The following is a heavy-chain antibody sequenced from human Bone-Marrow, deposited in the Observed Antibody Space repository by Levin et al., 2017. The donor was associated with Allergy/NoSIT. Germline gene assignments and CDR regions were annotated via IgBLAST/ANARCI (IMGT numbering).Heavy chain of an antibody. Sequence: SETLSLTCIVSGGSINTYYWSWIRQSPGRGLEWLGHFYGRGSATYNPSLQSRLAISLDTSTNVFSPPLTSLSPADTAVYFCARNSRNHYYYGMDFWGRGTTVTVSS. D-gene: IGHD4-11*01. V-gene: IGHV4-59*01. CDR3: ARNSRNHYYYGMDF. CDR2: FYGRGSA. CDR1: GGSINTYY. J-gene: IGHJ6*01.